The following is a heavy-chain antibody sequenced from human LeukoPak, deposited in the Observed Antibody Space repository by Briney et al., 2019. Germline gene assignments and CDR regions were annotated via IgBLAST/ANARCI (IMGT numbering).Heavy chain of an antibody. D-gene: IGHD1-26*01. J-gene: IGHJ4*02. V-gene: IGHV4-30-2*01. CDR2: IYHSGST. CDR1: GGSISSGGYY. CDR3: ARDGWELGPVVFDY. Sequence: SETLSLTCTVSGGSISSGGYYWSWIRQPPGKGLEWIGYIYHSGSTYYNPSLKSRVTISVDRSKNQFSLKLSSVTAADTAVYYCARDGWELGPVVFDYWGQGTLVTVSS.